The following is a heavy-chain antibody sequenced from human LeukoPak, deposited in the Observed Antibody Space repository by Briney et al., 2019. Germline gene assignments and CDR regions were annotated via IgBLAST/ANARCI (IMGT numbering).Heavy chain of an antibody. CDR2: IWYDGSNK. D-gene: IGHD6-19*01. J-gene: IGHJ4*02. CDR1: GFTFSSCG. CDR3: AKDVYSSGWYGYFDY. V-gene: IGHV3-33*06. Sequence: PGGSLRLSCAASGFTFSSCGMHWVRQAPGKGLEWVAVIWYDGSNKYYADSVKGRFTISRDNSKNTLYLQMNSLRAEDMAVYYCAKDVYSSGWYGYFDYWGQGTLVTVSS.